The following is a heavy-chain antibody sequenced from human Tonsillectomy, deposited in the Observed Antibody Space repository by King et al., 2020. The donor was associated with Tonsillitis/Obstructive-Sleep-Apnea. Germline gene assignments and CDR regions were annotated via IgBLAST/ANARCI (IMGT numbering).Heavy chain of an antibody. D-gene: IGHD4-17*01. CDR2: IYYSGST. J-gene: IGHJ4*02. CDR3: ARRGRVYGDYGGGLDY. V-gene: IGHV4-39*01. CDR1: GGSISSSSYY. Sequence: QLQESGPGLVKPSETLSLTCTVSGGSISSSSYYWGWIRQPPGKGLEWIGSIYYSGSTYYNPSLKSRVTISVDTSKNQFSLKLSSVTAAGTAVYYCARRGRVYGDYGGGLDYWGQGTLVTVSS.